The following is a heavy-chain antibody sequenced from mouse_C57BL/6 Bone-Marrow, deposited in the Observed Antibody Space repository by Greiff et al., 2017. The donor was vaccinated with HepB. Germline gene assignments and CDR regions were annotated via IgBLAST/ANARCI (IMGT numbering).Heavy chain of an antibody. CDR2: IWGVGST. J-gene: IGHJ3*01. D-gene: IGHD2-1*01. Sequence: VMLVESGPGLVAPSQSLSITCTVSGFSLTSYGVDWVRQSPGKGLEWLGVIWGVGSTNYNSALKSRLSISKDNSKSQVFLKMNSLQTDDTAMYYCASLYGNYKGFAYWGQGTLVTVSA. V-gene: IGHV2-6*01. CDR1: GFSLTSYG. CDR3: ASLYGNYKGFAY.